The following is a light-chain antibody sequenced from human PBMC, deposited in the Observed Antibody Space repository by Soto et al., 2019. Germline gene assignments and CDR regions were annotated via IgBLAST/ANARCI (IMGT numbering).Light chain of an antibody. CDR1: QGISNF. J-gene: IGKJ1*01. CDR3: QQSFTNPKT. Sequence: DIQMTQSPSSLSASVGDRVTITCQASQGISNFLNWYQQKPGEAPKVLIYAASNLQTGVPSRFSGSGSGTIFTLTINSLQPEDFATYFCQQSFTNPKTFGQGTEVDIK. V-gene: IGKV1-39*01. CDR2: AAS.